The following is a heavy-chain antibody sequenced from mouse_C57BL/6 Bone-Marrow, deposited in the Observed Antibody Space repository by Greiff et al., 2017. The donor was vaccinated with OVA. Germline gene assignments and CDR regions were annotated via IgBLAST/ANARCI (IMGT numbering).Heavy chain of an antibody. J-gene: IGHJ4*01. V-gene: IGHV5-4*01. Sequence: VQLKESGGGLVKPGGSLKLSCAASGFTFSSYAMSWVRQTPEKRLEWVATISDGGSYTYYPDNVKGRFTISRDNAKNNLYLQMSHLKSEDTAMYYCARDGRRGYAMDYWGQGTSVTVSS. CDR1: GFTFSSYA. CDR3: ARDGRRGYAMDY. CDR2: ISDGGSYT.